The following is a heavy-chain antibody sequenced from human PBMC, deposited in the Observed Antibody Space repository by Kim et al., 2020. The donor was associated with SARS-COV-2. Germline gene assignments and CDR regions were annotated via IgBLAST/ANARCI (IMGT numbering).Heavy chain of an antibody. CDR2: IYPGDSDT. D-gene: IGHD3-3*01. Sequence: GESLKISCKGSGYSFTSYWIGWVRQMPGKGLEWMGIIYPGDSDTRYSPSFQGQVTISADKSISTAYLQWSSLKASDTAMYYCARGSLRFSYPDGGFDYWGQGTLVTVSS. J-gene: IGHJ4*02. CDR3: ARGSLRFSYPDGGFDY. CDR1: GYSFTSYW. V-gene: IGHV5-51*01.